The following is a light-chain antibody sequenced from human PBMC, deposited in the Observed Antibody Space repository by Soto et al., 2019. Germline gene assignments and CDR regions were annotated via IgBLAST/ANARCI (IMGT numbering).Light chain of an antibody. J-gene: IGLJ1*01. CDR2: GNT. V-gene: IGLV1-40*01. Sequence: QSVLTQPPSVSGAPGQRVTISCTGSSSNIGANYDVHWYQHRPGTAPKLLIFGNTNRPSGVPDRFSGPKSGTSASLAITGLQAEDEGDYYRQSYDSTLSARYVFGTGTKVTVL. CDR3: QSYDSTLSARYV. CDR1: SSNIGANYD.